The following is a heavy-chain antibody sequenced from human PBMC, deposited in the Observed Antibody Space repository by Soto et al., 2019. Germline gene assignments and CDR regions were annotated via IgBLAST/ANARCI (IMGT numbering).Heavy chain of an antibody. Sequence: PGESLKISCKGSGYSFTTYGIAWVRQMTGKGLEWMGIINPGDSDSRYSPSFQGQVTISADKSITTAYLQWSSLKASDTAMYYCARVRYSGYGPYWFDSWGQGTLVTVSS. CDR1: GYSFTTYG. CDR2: INPGDSDS. J-gene: IGHJ5*01. CDR3: ARVRYSGYGPYWFDS. D-gene: IGHD5-12*01. V-gene: IGHV5-51*01.